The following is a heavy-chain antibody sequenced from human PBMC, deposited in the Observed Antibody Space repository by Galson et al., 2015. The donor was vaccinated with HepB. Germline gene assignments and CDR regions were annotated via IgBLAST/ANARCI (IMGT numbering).Heavy chain of an antibody. J-gene: IGHJ6*03. CDR3: AGEEDV. CDR1: GFTFRNYG. CDR2: IAYDGTNR. V-gene: IGHV3-30*03. Sequence: SLRLSCAASGFTFRNYGMHWVRQAPGKGLEWVAVIAYDGTNRYYADSVKGRFTISRDNSKNTLYVQMNSLRAEDTAVYYCAGEEDVWGKGTTVTVSS.